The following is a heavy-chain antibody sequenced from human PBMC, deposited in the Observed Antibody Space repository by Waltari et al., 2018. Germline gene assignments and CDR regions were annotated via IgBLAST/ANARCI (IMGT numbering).Heavy chain of an antibody. J-gene: IGHJ5*02. CDR3: ARDPGSGGYYDFWSGYYVGTWFDP. CDR1: GGSISSYY. V-gene: IGHV4-59*01. CDR2: IYYSGST. D-gene: IGHD3-3*01. Sequence: QVQLQESGPGLVKPSETLSLTCTVSGGSISSYYWRWIRQPPGKGLEWIGYIYYSGSTNYNPSLKSRVTISVDTSKNQFSLKLSSVTAADTAVYYCARDPGSGGYYDFWSGYYVGTWFDPWGQGTLVTVSS.